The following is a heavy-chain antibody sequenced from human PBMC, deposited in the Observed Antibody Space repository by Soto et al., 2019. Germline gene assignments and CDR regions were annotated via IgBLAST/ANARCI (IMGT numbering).Heavy chain of an antibody. CDR1: GDTFTDYY. CDR2: INPNSGVT. J-gene: IGHJ6*03. Sequence: QVQLVQSGAEVKKPGASVTVSCRSSGDTFTDYYMHWVRQAPGQGLEWMGWINPNSGVTKYAQKFQGWVTMTRDPSIRTVYMQLSRLRSDDTAVYYCARESGGATATLDYYYFYMDVWGTGTTVTVSS. D-gene: IGHD5-12*01. V-gene: IGHV1-2*04. CDR3: ARESGGATATLDYYYFYMDV.